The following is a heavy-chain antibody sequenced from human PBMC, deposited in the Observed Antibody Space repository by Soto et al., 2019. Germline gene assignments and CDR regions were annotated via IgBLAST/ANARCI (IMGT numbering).Heavy chain of an antibody. CDR3: ARDGRLHYFDY. CDR2: INPNSGGT. V-gene: IGHV1-2*02. Sequence: RASVKVSCKASGYTFTGYYMHWVRQAPGQGLKWMEWINPNSGGTNYAQKFQGRVTMTRDTSISTAYMELSRLRSDDTAMYYCARDGRLHYFDYWGQGTMVTVSS. J-gene: IGHJ4*02. CDR1: GYTFTGYY. D-gene: IGHD2-15*01.